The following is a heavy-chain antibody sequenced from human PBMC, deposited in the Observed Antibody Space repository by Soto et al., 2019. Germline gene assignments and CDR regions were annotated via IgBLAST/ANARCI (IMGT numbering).Heavy chain of an antibody. D-gene: IGHD3-22*01. Sequence: GASVKVSCKASGYTFTSYGISWVRQAPGQGLEWMGWISAYNGNTNYAQKLQGRVTMTTDTSTSTAYMELRSLRSDDTAVYYRARLRPYYYDSSGPPYYFDYWGQGTLVTVSS. CDR3: ARLRPYYYDSSGPPYYFDY. CDR1: GYTFTSYG. V-gene: IGHV1-18*04. J-gene: IGHJ4*02. CDR2: ISAYNGNT.